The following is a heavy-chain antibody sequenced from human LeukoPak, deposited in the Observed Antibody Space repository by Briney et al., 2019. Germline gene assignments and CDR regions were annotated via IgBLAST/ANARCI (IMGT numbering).Heavy chain of an antibody. CDR1: GGTFSSFG. CDR3: ARGLHFTMVRGGTINYYYGMDV. J-gene: IGHJ6*02. Sequence: SVKVSCKASGGTFSSFGINWVRQAPGQGLEWMGRIIPIVGITNYAQKFQGRVTIIADNSTRTAYMELSSLTSEDTAVYYCARGLHFTMVRGGTINYYYGMDVWGQGTSVTVSS. D-gene: IGHD3-10*01. CDR2: IIPIVGIT. V-gene: IGHV1-69*04.